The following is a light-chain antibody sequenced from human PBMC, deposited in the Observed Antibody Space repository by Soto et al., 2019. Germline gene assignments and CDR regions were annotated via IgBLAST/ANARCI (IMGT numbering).Light chain of an antibody. CDR3: QQYGTSPST. CDR1: QSVSSNY. CDR2: GAS. Sequence: EIVLTQSPGTMSLSPGERATLSCRASQSVSSNYLAWYQQKPGQAPRLLISGASSRATGIPDRFSGSGSGTDFTLTISRLEPEGFAVYFCQQYGTSPSTFGQGTKVEIK. V-gene: IGKV3-20*01. J-gene: IGKJ2*01.